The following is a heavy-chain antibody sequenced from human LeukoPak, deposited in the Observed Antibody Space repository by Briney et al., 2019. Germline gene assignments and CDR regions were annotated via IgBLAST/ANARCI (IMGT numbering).Heavy chain of an antibody. D-gene: IGHD1-26*01. Sequence: GGSLRLSCAASGFTFINAWMAWVRQAPGKGLEWVGRIKANPHGGTTDYAALVKDRFTISRDDSKNTLYLEMDNLQTEDTALYYCTTDGVGIEGATYDNWGQGTLVTVSS. CDR3: TTDGVGIEGATYDN. J-gene: IGHJ4*02. V-gene: IGHV3-15*01. CDR1: GFTFINAW. CDR2: IKANPHGGTT.